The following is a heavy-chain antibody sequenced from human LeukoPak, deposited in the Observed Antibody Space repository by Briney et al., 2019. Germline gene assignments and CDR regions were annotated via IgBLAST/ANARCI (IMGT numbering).Heavy chain of an antibody. CDR3: ARSPLWFGELLSTDY. Sequence: PGRSLRLSCAASGFTFSSYGMHWVRQAPGKGLEWVAVIWYDGSNKYYADSVKGRFTISRDNSKNTLYLQMNSLRAEDTAVYYCARSPLWFGELLSTDYWGQGTLVTVSS. J-gene: IGHJ4*02. CDR1: GFTFSSYG. CDR2: IWYDGSNK. V-gene: IGHV3-33*01. D-gene: IGHD3-10*01.